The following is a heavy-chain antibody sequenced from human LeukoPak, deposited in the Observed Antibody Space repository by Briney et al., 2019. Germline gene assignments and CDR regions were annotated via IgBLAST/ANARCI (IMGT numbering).Heavy chain of an antibody. CDR1: GFTFSGFE. Sequence: PGGSLRLSCAASGFTFSGFEMNWVRQAPGKGLEWVSYINTRGSTIYYADSVKGRFTISRDNTKNSLYLQMNSLRAEDTAVYYCASLYHYDGSGHPGRNYWGQGTLITVSS. J-gene: IGHJ4*02. CDR3: ASLYHYDGSGHPGRNY. CDR2: INTRGSTI. V-gene: IGHV3-48*03. D-gene: IGHD3-22*01.